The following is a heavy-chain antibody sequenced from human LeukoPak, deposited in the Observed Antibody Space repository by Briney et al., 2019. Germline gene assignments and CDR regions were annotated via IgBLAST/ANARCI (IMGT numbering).Heavy chain of an antibody. CDR3: TRDLGQWLIQGIFFDY. CDR2: ISAYNGDT. CDR1: GGTFSSYA. V-gene: IGHV1-18*01. Sequence: GASVKVSCKASGGTFSSYAISWVRQAPGQGLEWIGWISAYNGDTKYAQNVQGRVSMTTDISTSTAYMEVRSLRSDDTAVYYCTRDLGQWLIQGIFFDYWGQGALVTVSS. J-gene: IGHJ4*02. D-gene: IGHD6-19*01.